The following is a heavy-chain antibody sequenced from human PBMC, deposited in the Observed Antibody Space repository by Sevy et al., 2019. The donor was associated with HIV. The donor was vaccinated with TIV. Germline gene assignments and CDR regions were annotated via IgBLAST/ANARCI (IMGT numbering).Heavy chain of an antibody. V-gene: IGHV3-7*01. CDR1: GFTFSDSW. Sequence: GESLKISCVASGFTFSDSWMTWVRQAPGKGLERIAFINEDGSRLGYVDSVRGRFTISRENTKNSLYLQMNSLRAEDTAVYFWARDRAYSALDYWGQGTLVTVSS. J-gene: IGHJ4*02. D-gene: IGHD5-18*01. CDR2: INEDGSRL. CDR3: ARDRAYSALDY.